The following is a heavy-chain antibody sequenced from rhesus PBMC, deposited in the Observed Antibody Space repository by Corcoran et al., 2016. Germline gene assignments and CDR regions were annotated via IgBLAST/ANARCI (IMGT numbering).Heavy chain of an antibody. V-gene: IGHV4-106*01. CDR2: IYCGGGAT. J-gene: IGHJ5-1*01. CDR1: GCSISHSYF. D-gene: IGHD2-33*01. Sequence: QVQLQESGPGLVKPSETLSLTCAVSGCSISHSYFWSWVRQPPGKGLEWIGYIYCGGGATSYNTSLKNRVTISRDTSKNQFSLKLTSVTAADTAVYYCWLDQFDVWGAGVLVTVSS. CDR3: WLDQFDV.